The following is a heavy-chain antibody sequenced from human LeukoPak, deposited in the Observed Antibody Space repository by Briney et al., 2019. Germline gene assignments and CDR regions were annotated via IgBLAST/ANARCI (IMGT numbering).Heavy chain of an antibody. Sequence: GGYLRLSCTASGFAFSSYAMTWVRQAPGKGLEWVSGISGSGGSTYYADSVKGRFTISRDNSRNTLYLQMNSLRAADTAVYYCAKGLNYESSAAFDYWGQGTLVTVSS. D-gene: IGHD3-22*01. CDR2: ISGSGGST. V-gene: IGHV3-23*01. CDR1: GFAFSSYA. J-gene: IGHJ4*02. CDR3: AKGLNYESSAAFDY.